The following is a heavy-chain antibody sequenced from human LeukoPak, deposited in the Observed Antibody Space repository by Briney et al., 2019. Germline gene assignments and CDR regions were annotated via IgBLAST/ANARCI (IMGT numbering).Heavy chain of an antibody. D-gene: IGHD3-22*01. J-gene: IGHJ4*02. V-gene: IGHV4-34*01. CDR3: ARGSSYYDSSGYSDY. CDR1: GGSFSGYY. CDR2: INHSGST. Sequence: SETLSLTCAVYGGSFSGYYWSWIRQPPGKGLEWIGEINHSGSTNYNPSLKSRVTISVDTSKNQFSLKLSSVTAADTAVYYCARGSSYYDSSGYSDYWGQGTLVTVSS.